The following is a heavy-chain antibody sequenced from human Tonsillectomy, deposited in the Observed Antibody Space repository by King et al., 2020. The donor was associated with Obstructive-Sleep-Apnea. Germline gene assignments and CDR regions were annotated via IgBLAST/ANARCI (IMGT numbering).Heavy chain of an antibody. V-gene: IGHV4-39*07. CDR2: IYYRGHT. J-gene: IGHJ3*01. Sequence: MQLQESGPGLVKPSETLSLTCAVSVASISTTTYNWGWIRQSPGKGLEWVASIYYRGHTYYHPSLKSRVTISADTSKNQFSLRLTSVTAADTAVYYCATVRIAARAFDLWGQGTVVTVSS. D-gene: IGHD2-21*01. CDR1: VASISTTTYN. CDR3: ATVRIAARAFDL.